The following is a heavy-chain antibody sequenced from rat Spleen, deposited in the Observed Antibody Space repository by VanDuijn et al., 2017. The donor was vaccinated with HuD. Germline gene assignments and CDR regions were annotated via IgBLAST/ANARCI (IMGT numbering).Heavy chain of an antibody. V-gene: IGHV5-31*01. CDR1: GFTFNYYW. CDR2: ISYDGSGT. D-gene: IGHD1-10*01. CDR3: TTTWNFDY. J-gene: IGHJ2*01. Sequence: EVQLVESGGGLVHPGRSLKLSCVTSGFTFNYYWMTWIRQAPGKGLEWVATISYDGSGTYYRDSVKGRFTVSRNNAKTTLSLQMDSLRSEDTATYYCTTTWNFDYWGQGVMVTVSS.